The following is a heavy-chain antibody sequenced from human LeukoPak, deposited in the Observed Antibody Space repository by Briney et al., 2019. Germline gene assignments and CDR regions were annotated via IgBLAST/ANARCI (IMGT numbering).Heavy chain of an antibody. CDR1: GYTFTSYG. D-gene: IGHD6-19*01. V-gene: IGHV1-18*01. CDR3: ARVFSGWSSGNWYFDL. Sequence: ASVKVSCKASGYTFTSYGISWVQQAPGQGLEWMGWISAYNGNTNYAQKLQGRVTMTTDTSTSTAYMELRSLRSDDTAVYYCARVFSGWSSGNWYFDLWGRGTLVTVSS. J-gene: IGHJ2*01. CDR2: ISAYNGNT.